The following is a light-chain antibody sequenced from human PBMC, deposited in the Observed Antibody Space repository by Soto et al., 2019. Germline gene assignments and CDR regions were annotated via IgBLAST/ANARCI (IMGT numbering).Light chain of an antibody. CDR2: AAS. CDR3: QKYNRAPPEFS. CDR1: QGINDY. J-gene: IGKJ3*01. Sequence: DFQMTQSPSSLSASVGDRVTITCRASQGINDYLAWYQQKPGKVPKLLIYAASTLHSGVPSRFSGSGSGTDFTLTISSLQTEDVATYYCQKYNRAPPEFSFGPGTKVDIK. V-gene: IGKV1-27*01.